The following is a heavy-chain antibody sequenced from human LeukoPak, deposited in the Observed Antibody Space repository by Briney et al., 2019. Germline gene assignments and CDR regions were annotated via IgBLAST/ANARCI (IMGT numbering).Heavy chain of an antibody. CDR2: IYTSGST. CDR3: ARDPNSAL. J-gene: IGHJ4*02. Sequence: SETLSLTCTVSGVSITGDSYYWSWIRQPAGKGLEWIGRIYTSGSTNYNYNPSLQSRVTMSVDTSKNQFSLKLSSVTAADTAVYYCARDPNSALWGQGTLVTVSS. CDR1: GVSITGDSYY. V-gene: IGHV4-61*02. D-gene: IGHD2-21*01.